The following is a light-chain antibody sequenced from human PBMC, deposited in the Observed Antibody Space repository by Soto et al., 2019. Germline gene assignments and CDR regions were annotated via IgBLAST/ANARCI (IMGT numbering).Light chain of an antibody. CDR3: FSYTATNTRV. CDR2: EVY. V-gene: IGLV2-14*01. CDR1: SSDVGGYNY. J-gene: IGLJ3*02. Sequence: QSALTQPASVTGSPGQSITISCTGTSSDVGGYNYVSWYQHHPGKAPRLMIYEVYYRPSGVSDRFSGSKSGNTASLTISGLQAEDEADYYCFSYTATNTRVFGGGTKLTVL.